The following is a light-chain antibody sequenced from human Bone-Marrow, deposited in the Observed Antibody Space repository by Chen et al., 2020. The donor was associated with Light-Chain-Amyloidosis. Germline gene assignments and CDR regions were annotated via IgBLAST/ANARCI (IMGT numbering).Light chain of an antibody. Sequence: EIVLTQSPGTLSLSPGEGANLSCRASQTISSNYLTWYQQKFGQAPRLLIYGSSSRATGIPDRFTGRGYGTDFTLTINRLEPEDGGRYYCQQYGTSPLTVGGGTKVEI. J-gene: IGKJ4*01. V-gene: IGKV3-20*01. CDR2: GSS. CDR3: QQYGTSPLT. CDR1: QTISSNY.